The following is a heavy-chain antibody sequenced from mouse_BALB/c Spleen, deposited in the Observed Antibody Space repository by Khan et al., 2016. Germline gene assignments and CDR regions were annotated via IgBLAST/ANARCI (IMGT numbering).Heavy chain of an antibody. CDR2: IWGDGST. D-gene: IGHD2-10*02. J-gene: IGHJ4*01. V-gene: IGHV2-6-7*01. Sequence: QVRLQQSGPGLVAPSQSLSITCTVSGFSLTGYGVNWVRQPPGKGLEWLGMIWGDGSTDYNSALKSRLSISKDNSKSQVFLKVNSLQTEDTARYYWARDRGYGNAMDYWGQGTSGTVSS. CDR3: ARDRGYGNAMDY. CDR1: GFSLTGYG.